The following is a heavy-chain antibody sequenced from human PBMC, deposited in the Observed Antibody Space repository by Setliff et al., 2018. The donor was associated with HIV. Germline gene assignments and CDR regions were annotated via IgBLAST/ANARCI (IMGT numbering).Heavy chain of an antibody. CDR1: GYTLSELS. CDR3: ARDDHYYDSGSIKGALDV. Sequence: ASVKVSCKVYGYTLSELSIHWVRQAPGKGLEWMGYFDPQDGETVYAQKFQGRVTLTEDTSTGTAYMELSGLRSEDTAVYYCARDDHYYDSGSIKGALDVWGQGTKVTVSS. CDR2: FDPQDGET. J-gene: IGHJ6*02. D-gene: IGHD3-10*01. V-gene: IGHV1-24*01.